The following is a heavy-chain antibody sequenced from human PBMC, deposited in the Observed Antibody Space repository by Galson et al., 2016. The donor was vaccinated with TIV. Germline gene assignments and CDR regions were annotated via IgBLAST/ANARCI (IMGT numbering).Heavy chain of an antibody. CDR1: GFTFSSYD. Sequence: SLRLSCAASGFTFSSYDMHWVRQAPGKGLEWVAVISYDGSHKHYAGSVKGRFTISRDNSKTTRDLQMNSLGAEDTAVYYCAKEENSGYYPNDAFDIWGQGTIVTVSS. J-gene: IGHJ3*02. CDR2: ISYDGSHK. D-gene: IGHD3-22*01. CDR3: AKEENSGYYPNDAFDI. V-gene: IGHV3-30*18.